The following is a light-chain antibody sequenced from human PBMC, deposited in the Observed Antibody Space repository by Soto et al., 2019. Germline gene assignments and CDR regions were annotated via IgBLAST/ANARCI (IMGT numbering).Light chain of an antibody. Sequence: QSALTQPASVSGSPGQSITISCTGTDSDVGSYNHVSWYQQHPGKAPKLVIYKGSERPSGDSNRFSGSKSGNTASLTISGLQAEDEADYYCCSYAGSSTFDVFGTGTKLTVL. CDR1: DSDVGSYNH. CDR3: CSYAGSSTFDV. CDR2: KGS. J-gene: IGLJ1*01. V-gene: IGLV2-23*01.